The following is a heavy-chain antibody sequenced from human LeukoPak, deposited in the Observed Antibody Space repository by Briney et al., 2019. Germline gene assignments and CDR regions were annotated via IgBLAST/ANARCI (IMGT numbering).Heavy chain of an antibody. J-gene: IGHJ6*03. CDR1: GFTFNNYG. V-gene: IGHV3-30*02. Sequence: GGSLRLSCAASGFTFNNYGMQWVRQAPGKGLEWVAFLQYDGSNKYYADSVKGRFTISRGNSKKTMYLQMNSLRPEDTAVYYCAKELYGGYYYYMDVWGKGTTVTVSS. CDR3: AKELYGGYYYYMDV. CDR2: LQYDGSNK. D-gene: IGHD4/OR15-4a*01.